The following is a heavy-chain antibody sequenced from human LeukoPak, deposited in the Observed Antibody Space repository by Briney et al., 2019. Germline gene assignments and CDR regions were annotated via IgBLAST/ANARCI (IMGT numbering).Heavy chain of an antibody. J-gene: IGHJ4*02. CDR2: IRGSGGST. CDR3: AKSGGCSGTTCFRYPCYFDC. CDR1: GLTFSGKG. Sequence: GGSLRLSCVAYGLTFSGKGMRWVRQAAGEGREWVSAIRGSGGSTYYAASVMGRFTISRVNSTNTLYLRINSLRADDTAVYYSAKSGGCSGTTCFRYPCYFDCWGLGTLVTVSS. D-gene: IGHD2-2*01. V-gene: IGHV3-23*01.